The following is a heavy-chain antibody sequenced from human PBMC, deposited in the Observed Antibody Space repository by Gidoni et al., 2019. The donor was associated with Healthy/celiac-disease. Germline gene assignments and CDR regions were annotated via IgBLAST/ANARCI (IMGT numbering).Heavy chain of an antibody. J-gene: IGHJ6*02. D-gene: IGHD6-6*01. CDR3: ARESCHPNSSSSRYYYYYGMDV. CDR1: GYTFTGYY. CDR2: INPKSGGT. V-gene: IGHV1-2*02. Sequence: QVQLVQSGAAVKKSVVLVNVSCKASGYTFTGYYMSWVRQAPGQGLEWMGWINPKSGGTNYAQKFKGRVTMTRDTSISTAYMGMSRLRSDDTAVYYCARESCHPNSSSSRYYYYYGMDVWGQGTTVTVSS.